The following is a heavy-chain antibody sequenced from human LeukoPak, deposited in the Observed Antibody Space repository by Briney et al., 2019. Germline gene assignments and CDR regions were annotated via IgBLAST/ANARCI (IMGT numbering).Heavy chain of an antibody. CDR3: ASHRKGGAFDI. CDR2: IYYSGST. Sequence: SETLSLTCTVSGGSISSGDYYWSWIRQPPGKGLEWIGYIYYSGSTNYNPSLKSRVTISVDTSKNQFSLRLSSVTAADTAVYYCASHRKGGAFDIWGQGTMVTVSS. D-gene: IGHD3-16*01. CDR1: GGSISSGDYY. V-gene: IGHV4-61*08. J-gene: IGHJ3*02.